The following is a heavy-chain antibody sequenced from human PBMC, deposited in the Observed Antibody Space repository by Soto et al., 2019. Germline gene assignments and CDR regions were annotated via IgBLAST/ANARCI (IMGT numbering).Heavy chain of an antibody. CDR1: GATFNNYI. V-gene: IGHV1-69*02. Sequence: QVNLVQSGAEVRKPGSSVKVSCKTSGATFNNYIIGWVRQAPGQGLEWMGRIIPILGIPNYSQRFQDRLTITADRSTSTLYMELSSLRSDDTAIYFCARGGVVDYGDYNTWGQGTLVTVSS. CDR3: ARGGVVDYGDYNT. J-gene: IGHJ5*02. CDR2: IIPILGIP. D-gene: IGHD4-17*01.